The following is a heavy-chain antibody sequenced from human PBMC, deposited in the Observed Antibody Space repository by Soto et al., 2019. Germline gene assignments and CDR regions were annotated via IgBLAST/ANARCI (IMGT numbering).Heavy chain of an antibody. CDR1: GGTFSSYA. V-gene: IGHV1-69*12. D-gene: IGHD3-9*01. CDR3: ARDPGLRYFAIGRAYGMDV. CDR2: VIPIFGTA. Sequence: QVQLVQSGAEVKKPGSSVKVSCKASGGTFSSYAISWVRQAPGQGLEWMGGVIPIFGTANYAQKFQGRVTITADESTSTAYMELSSLRSEDTAVYYCARDPGLRYFAIGRAYGMDVWGQGTTVTVSS. J-gene: IGHJ6*02.